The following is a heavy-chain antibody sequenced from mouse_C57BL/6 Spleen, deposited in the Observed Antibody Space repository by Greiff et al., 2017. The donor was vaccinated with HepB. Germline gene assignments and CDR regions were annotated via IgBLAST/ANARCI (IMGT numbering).Heavy chain of an antibody. CDR3: ERKEGRSPYDGYAMDY. J-gene: IGHJ4*01. V-gene: IGHV1-62-2*01. D-gene: IGHD2-3*01. CDR2: FYPGSGSI. Sequence: QVQLKQSGAELVKPGASVKLSCKASGYTFTEYTIHWVKQRSGQGLEWIGWFYPGSGSIKYNEKFKDKATLTADKSSSTVYMELSRLTSEDSAVYFWERKEGRSPYDGYAMDYWGQGTSVTVSS. CDR1: GYTFTEYT.